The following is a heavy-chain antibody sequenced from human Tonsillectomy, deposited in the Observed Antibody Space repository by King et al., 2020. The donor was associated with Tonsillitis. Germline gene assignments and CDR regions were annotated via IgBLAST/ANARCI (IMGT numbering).Heavy chain of an antibody. V-gene: IGHV4-39*01. CDR2: IYYSGST. J-gene: IGHJ4*02. D-gene: IGHD4-17*01. Sequence: LQLQESGPGLVKPSETLSLTCTVSGGSISSSSYYWGWIRQPPGKGLEWIGSIYYSGSTYYNPPLKSRVTISVDTSKNKFSLKLSSVTAADTAVYYCARPSVTYDYGGPRPTYFDYWGQGTLVTVSS. CDR3: ARPSVTYDYGGPRPTYFDY. CDR1: GGSISSSSYY.